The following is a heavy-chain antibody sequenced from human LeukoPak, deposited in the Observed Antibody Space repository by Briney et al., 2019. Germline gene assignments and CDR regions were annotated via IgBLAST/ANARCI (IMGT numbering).Heavy chain of an antibody. CDR1: GGTFISYA. Sequence: SVKVSCKASGGTFISYAISWVRQAPGQGLEWMGGIIPIFGTANYAQKFQGRGTITTDESTSTAHMELSSLRSEDTAVYYCARGPRVHYYDSSGYYYFDYWGQGTLVTVSS. CDR2: IIPIFGTA. D-gene: IGHD3-22*01. CDR3: ARGPRVHYYDSSGYYYFDY. V-gene: IGHV1-69*05. J-gene: IGHJ4*02.